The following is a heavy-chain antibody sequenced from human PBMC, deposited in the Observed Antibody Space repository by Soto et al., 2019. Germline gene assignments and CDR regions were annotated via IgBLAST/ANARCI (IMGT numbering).Heavy chain of an antibody. CDR1: GGSISSYY. V-gene: IGHV4-59*01. J-gene: IGHJ3*02. CDR3: ARDLPLVMSSSGGAFDI. CDR2: IYYSGST. D-gene: IGHD6-13*01. Sequence: SETLSLTCTVSGGSISSYYWSWIRQPPGKGLEWIGYIYYSGSTNYNPSLKSRVTISVDTSKNQFSLKLSSVTAADTAVYYCARDLPLVMSSSGGAFDIWGQGTMVTVSS.